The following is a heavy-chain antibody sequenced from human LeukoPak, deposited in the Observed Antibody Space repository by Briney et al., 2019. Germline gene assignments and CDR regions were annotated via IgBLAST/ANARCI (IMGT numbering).Heavy chain of an antibody. CDR3: ARSRISAPVDY. CDR2: INTHSGGT. Sequence: ASVKVSCKASGYTFTDYYMHWARQAPGQGLEWMGWINTHSGGTSYAQKFQGRVTMTRDTSISTGSMELKSLGSDDTAVYYCARSRISAPVDYWGQGTLVTVSS. D-gene: IGHD6-6*01. V-gene: IGHV1-2*02. J-gene: IGHJ4*02. CDR1: GYTFTDYY.